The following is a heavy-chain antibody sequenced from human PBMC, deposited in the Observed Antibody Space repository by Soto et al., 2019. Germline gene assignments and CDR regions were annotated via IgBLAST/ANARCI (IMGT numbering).Heavy chain of an antibody. D-gene: IGHD3-10*01. J-gene: IGHJ6*04. CDR1: GGSISSYY. V-gene: IGHV4-59*01. CDR3: ARAESGDYYYGRDG. Sequence: SETLSFTCTASGGSISSYYWAWIRQPPGKGLEWMGYTYYSGSTSYNPSLESRVTISGDTSKNQFSLNLSSVTAADTAVYYCARAESGDYYYGRDGWGKGSTGTVSS. CDR2: TYYSGST.